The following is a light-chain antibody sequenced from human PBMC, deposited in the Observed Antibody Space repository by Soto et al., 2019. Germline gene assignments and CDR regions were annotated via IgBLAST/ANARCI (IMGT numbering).Light chain of an antibody. V-gene: IGKV3-11*01. Sequence: EVVLKQSPATLSLSPGERATLSCRASQSVSIDLAWYQQTPGQAPRLLIYGASTRATGIPVRFSGSASGTEFTLTVSSLQPEDFATYYCQQSDNTPYTFCQVANVDVK. CDR3: QQSDNTPYT. CDR2: GAS. CDR1: QSVSID. J-gene: IGKJ2*01.